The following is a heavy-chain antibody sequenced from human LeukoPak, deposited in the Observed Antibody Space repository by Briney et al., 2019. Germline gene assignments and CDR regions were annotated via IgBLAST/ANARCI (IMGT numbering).Heavy chain of an antibody. CDR2: ISVSGDKT. J-gene: IGHJ4*02. Sequence: GGSLRLSCAASGFIFSDYVMSWLRQALGKGLEWVSSISVSGDKTYYADIVKGRFTISRDNFKSTLYLQMISLRAEDTAVYYCAKGPGSRRYLYWGQGTLVTVSS. CDR1: GFIFSDYV. CDR3: AKGPGSRRYLY. V-gene: IGHV3-23*01. D-gene: IGHD6-25*01.